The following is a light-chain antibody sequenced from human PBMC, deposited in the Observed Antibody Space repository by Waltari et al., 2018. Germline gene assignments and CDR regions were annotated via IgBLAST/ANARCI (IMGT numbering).Light chain of an antibody. Sequence: YELTQPPSVSVSPGQTASITCSGDYLEDKYVCWYQQKAGQSPVLVIHQDSRRPSGFPERFSGSSSGNNATLIISGIQAMDEADYYCQAWYISIDVVFCCGTSLIVL. CDR3: QAWYISIDVV. J-gene: IGLJ2*01. CDR1: YLEDKY. V-gene: IGLV3-1*01. CDR2: QDS.